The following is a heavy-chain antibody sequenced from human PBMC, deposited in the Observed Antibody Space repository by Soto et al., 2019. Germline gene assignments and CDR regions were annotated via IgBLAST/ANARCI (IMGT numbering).Heavy chain of an antibody. CDR2: IHGDGGKI. V-gene: IGHV3-7*01. CDR3: ARDFYGGYTYGPGDY. CDR1: VFMFSAYW. Sequence: WWSLRLSCSASVFMFSAYWMSWFRQAPGKGLEWVANIHGDGGKIYYVDSVKGRFTISRDNAKRPLYLQMNSLRAEDTAVYYCARDFYGGYTYGPGDYWGQGALVTVSS. J-gene: IGHJ4*02. D-gene: IGHD5-18*01.